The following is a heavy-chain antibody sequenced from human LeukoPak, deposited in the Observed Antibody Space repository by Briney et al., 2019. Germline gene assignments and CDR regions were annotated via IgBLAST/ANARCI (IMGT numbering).Heavy chain of an antibody. Sequence: GGSLRLSCAASEFSVGSNYMTWVRQAPGKGLGWVPLIYSGGSTYYADSAKGRFTISRDNAKNSLYLQMNSLRAEDTAVYYCARDRGERKWFGAYYYYYYMDVWGKGTTVTVSS. CDR1: EFSVGSNY. CDR2: IYSGGST. V-gene: IGHV3-66*01. D-gene: IGHD3-10*01. J-gene: IGHJ6*03. CDR3: ARDRGERKWFGAYYYYYYMDV.